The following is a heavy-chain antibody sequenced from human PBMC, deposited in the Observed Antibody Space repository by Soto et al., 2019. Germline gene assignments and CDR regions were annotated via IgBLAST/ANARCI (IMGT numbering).Heavy chain of an antibody. CDR3: ARQVRGAYSKAFDY. D-gene: IGHD4-4*01. Sequence: ASETLSLTCTVSGGSISSSSYYWGWIRQPPGKGLEWIGSIYYSGSTYYNPSLKSRVTISVDTSKNQFSLKLSSVTAADTAVYYCARQVRGAYSKAFDYWGQGTLVTVSS. J-gene: IGHJ4*02. CDR2: IYYSGST. V-gene: IGHV4-39*01. CDR1: GGSISSSSYY.